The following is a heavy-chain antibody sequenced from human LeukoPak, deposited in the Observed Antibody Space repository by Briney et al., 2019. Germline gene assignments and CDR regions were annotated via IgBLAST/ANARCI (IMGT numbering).Heavy chain of an antibody. CDR1: GFTFDDYG. CDR2: IDWNGGST. Sequence: PGGSLRLSCAASGFTFDDYGMSWVRQAPGKGLEWVSGIDWNGGSTGYADSVKGRFTISRDNAKNSLYLQMNSLRAEDTALYYCARDHRYSNYAFNWFDPWGQGTLVTVSS. J-gene: IGHJ5*02. CDR3: ARDHRYSNYAFNWFDP. D-gene: IGHD4-11*01. V-gene: IGHV3-20*04.